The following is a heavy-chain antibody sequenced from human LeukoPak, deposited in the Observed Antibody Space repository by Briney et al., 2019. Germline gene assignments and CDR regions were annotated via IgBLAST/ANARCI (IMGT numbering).Heavy chain of an antibody. CDR3: ARDLDRPSNSIWYFDY. J-gene: IGHJ4*02. V-gene: IGHV1-69*04. Sequence: SVKVSCKASGGTFSSYAISWVRQAPGQGLEWMGRIIPILGIANYAQKFQGRVTITADKSTSTAYMELSSLRSEDTAVYYCARDLDRPSNSIWYFDYWGQGTLVTVSS. D-gene: IGHD2-21*01. CDR2: IIPILGIA. CDR1: GGTFSSYA.